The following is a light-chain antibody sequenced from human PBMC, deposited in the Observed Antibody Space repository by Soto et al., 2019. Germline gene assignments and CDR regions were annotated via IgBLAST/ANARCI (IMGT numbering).Light chain of an antibody. CDR1: QSVSSY. Sequence: EIVLTQSPATLSLSPGERATLSCRASQSVSSYFAWNQQKPGQAPRLLIYDASNRATGIPARFSGSGSGTDFTLTISSLEPEDFAVYYCQQRSNWPLTFGGGTNVEIK. CDR3: QQRSNWPLT. J-gene: IGKJ4*01. CDR2: DAS. V-gene: IGKV3-11*01.